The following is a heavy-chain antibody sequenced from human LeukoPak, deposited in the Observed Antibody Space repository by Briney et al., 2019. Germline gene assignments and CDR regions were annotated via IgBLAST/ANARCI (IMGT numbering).Heavy chain of an antibody. Sequence: ASVKVSCKASGYTFTSYGISWVRQAPGQGLEWMGWISGYNGNTNYAQKLQGRVTMTTDTSTSTAYMDMSSLRSDDTAVYYCARNLWFGESSDAFDMWGQGTMVTVSS. J-gene: IGHJ3*02. CDR1: GYTFTSYG. CDR3: ARNLWFGESSDAFDM. CDR2: ISGYNGNT. D-gene: IGHD3-10*01. V-gene: IGHV1-18*01.